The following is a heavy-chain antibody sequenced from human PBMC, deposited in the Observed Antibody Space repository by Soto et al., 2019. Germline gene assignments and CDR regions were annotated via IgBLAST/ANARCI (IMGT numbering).Heavy chain of an antibody. CDR2: INMDGTKT. CDR1: EFTFSKYW. CDR3: ERDYYYGSRSSSVNWFDP. J-gene: IGHJ5*02. V-gene: IGHV3-74*01. Sequence: PGGSLRLSWVASEFTFSKYWMHWVRQAPGKGLVWVSRINMDGTKTAYADSVTGRFTVSRDNANNTLYLQMNSMGVEDTAVYYCERDYYYGSRSSSVNWFDPWGQGTLVTV. D-gene: IGHD3-22*01.